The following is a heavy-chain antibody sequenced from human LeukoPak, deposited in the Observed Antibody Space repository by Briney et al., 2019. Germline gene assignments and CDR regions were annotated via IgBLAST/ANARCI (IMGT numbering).Heavy chain of an antibody. J-gene: IGHJ6*04. Sequence: PGGSLRLSCAASRFTFSTYRMSWVRQAPGKGLEWVSYISSSGSTIYYADSVKGRFTISRDNAKNSLYLQMNSLRAEDTAVYYCAELGITMIGGVWGKGTTVTISS. CDR1: RFTFSTYR. CDR3: AELGITMIGGV. V-gene: IGHV3-48*04. D-gene: IGHD3-10*02. CDR2: ISSSGSTI.